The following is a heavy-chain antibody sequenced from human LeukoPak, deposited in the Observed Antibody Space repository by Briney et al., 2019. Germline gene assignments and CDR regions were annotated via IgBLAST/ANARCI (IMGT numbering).Heavy chain of an antibody. Sequence: KPSETLSLTCGVSGGSIRSTNWWSWVRQPPGQGLEWIGEISLSGQTNFNPSLNGRVTMSLDESRNQLSLTLTSVTAADTAVYYCARSSAAAGPTHNWFGPWGQGTLVTVPS. V-gene: IGHV4/OR15-8*02. D-gene: IGHD6-13*01. CDR2: ISLSGQT. J-gene: IGHJ5*02. CDR1: GGSIRSTNW. CDR3: ARSSAAAGPTHNWFGP.